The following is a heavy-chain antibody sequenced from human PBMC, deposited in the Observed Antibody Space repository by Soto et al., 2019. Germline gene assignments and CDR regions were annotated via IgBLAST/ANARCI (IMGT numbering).Heavy chain of an antibody. CDR3: AKDMRRQWSQLDYDAFEL. CDR1: GFSFDDYA. Sequence: EVQLVESGGGLVQPGRSLRLSCADSGFSFDDYAMHWVRQAPGKGLEWVSGISWNSGNIAYADSVRGRFTISRDNAKNTQNLQMTSLRTEENDLYYCAKDMRRQWSQLDYDAFELWGQGTTVTVSS. V-gene: IGHV3-9*01. D-gene: IGHD1-1*01. J-gene: IGHJ3*01. CDR2: ISWNSGNI.